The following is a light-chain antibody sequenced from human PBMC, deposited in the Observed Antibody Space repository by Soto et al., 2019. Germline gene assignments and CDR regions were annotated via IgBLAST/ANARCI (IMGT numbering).Light chain of an antibody. Sequence: QSVLTQPASVSGSPGQSITISCTGTSSDVGSYNSVSWYKQHPGRAPKLMIYEVSYRPSEISNRFSGSKSGNTASLTISGLQAEDEGDYYCSSSTSTTTPHVFGSGTKVTVL. CDR2: EVS. CDR3: SSSTSTTTPHV. V-gene: IGLV2-14*01. CDR1: SSDVGSYNS. J-gene: IGLJ1*01.